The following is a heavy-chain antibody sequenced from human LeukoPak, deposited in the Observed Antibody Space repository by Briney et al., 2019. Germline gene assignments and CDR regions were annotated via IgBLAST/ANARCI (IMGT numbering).Heavy chain of an antibody. Sequence: GGSLRLSCAASGFTFNSYAVHWVRQAPGKGLEWVAVISYDGSINFYAASVRGRFTISRDNSKNSLYLQMNSLRTEDTALYFCARDRRYCSGGSCYFDYFFDYWGQGTLVTVSS. V-gene: IGHV3-30-3*01. D-gene: IGHD2-15*01. CDR2: ISYDGSIN. CDR1: GFTFNSYA. J-gene: IGHJ4*02. CDR3: ARDRRYCSGGSCYFDYFFDY.